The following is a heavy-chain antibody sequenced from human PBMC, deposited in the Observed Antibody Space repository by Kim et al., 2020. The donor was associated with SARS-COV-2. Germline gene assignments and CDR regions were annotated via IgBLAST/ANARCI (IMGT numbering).Heavy chain of an antibody. CDR3: ASVEKGAFCGGDCLV. J-gene: IGHJ1*01. D-gene: IGHD2-21*01. CDR2: IYSGGST. Sequence: GGSLRLSCAASGFTVSSNYMSWVRQAPGKGLEWVSVIYSGGSTYFPDSVKGRFTISRDSSNNTVYLQMNSLRPEDTAVYYCASVEKGAFCGGDCLVWGQG. CDR1: GFTVSSNY. V-gene: IGHV3-53*01.